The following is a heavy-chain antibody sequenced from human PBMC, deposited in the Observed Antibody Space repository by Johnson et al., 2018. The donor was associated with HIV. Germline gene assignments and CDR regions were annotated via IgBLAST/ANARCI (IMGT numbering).Heavy chain of an antibody. Sequence: QLVESGGGVVQPGGSLRLSCAASGLTLSRCDMHWVRQAPGKGLEWVSAIGTAGDTYYPGSVKGRFTISRENAKNSLYLQINSLRAEDTAVYYCAKGRRELLLPPDAFDFWGQGTLVTVSS. J-gene: IGHJ3*01. V-gene: IGHV3-13*01. CDR3: AKGRRELLLPPDAFDF. CDR2: IGTAGDT. D-gene: IGHD2-15*01. CDR1: GLTLSRCD.